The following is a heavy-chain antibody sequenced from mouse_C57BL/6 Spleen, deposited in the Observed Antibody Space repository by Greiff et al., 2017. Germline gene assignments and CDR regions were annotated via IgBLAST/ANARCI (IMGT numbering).Heavy chain of an antibody. CDR1: GYTFTSYW. CDR2: IDPSDSYT. D-gene: IGHD3-2*02. V-gene: IGHV1-69*01. J-gene: IGHJ2*01. CDR3: ARGGGAQATKDY. Sequence: QVQLQQPGAELVMPGASVKLSCKASGYTFTSYWMHWVKQRPGQGLEWIGEIDPSDSYTNYNQKFKGKSTLTVDKSSSTAYMQLSSLTSEDSAVYYCARGGGAQATKDYWGQGTTLTVSS.